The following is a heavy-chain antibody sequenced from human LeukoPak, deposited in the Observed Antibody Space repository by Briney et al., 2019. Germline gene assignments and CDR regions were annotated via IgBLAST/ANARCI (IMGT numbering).Heavy chain of an antibody. J-gene: IGHJ4*02. Sequence: SETLSLTCAVYGGSFSGYYWSWIRQPPGKGLEWIGEINHSGSTNYNPSLKSRVTISVDTSKNQFSLKLSSVTAADTAVYYCARARPYYYDSSGCSRIEIFDYWGQGTLVTVSS. V-gene: IGHV4-34*01. CDR2: INHSGST. CDR1: GGSFSGYY. CDR3: ARARPYYYDSSGCSRIEIFDY. D-gene: IGHD3-22*01.